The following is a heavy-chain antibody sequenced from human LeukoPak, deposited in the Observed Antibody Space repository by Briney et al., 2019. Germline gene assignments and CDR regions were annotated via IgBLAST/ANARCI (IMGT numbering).Heavy chain of an antibody. CDR1: GFTFSSYW. V-gene: IGHV3-74*01. CDR3: ARAPSEIGGYYPEYFRH. CDR2: IKSDGKT. D-gene: IGHD3-22*01. Sequence: GGSLGLSCAASGFTFSSYWMHWVRQAPGKGLVWVSRIKSDGKTNYADSVKGRFTISRDNAKNTVSLQMNSLRAEDTGVYYCARAPSEIGGYYPEYFRHWGQGTLVTVSS. J-gene: IGHJ1*01.